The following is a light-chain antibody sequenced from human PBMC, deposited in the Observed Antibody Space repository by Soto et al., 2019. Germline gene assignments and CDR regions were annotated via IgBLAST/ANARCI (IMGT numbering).Light chain of an antibody. CDR1: QSVASNY. Sequence: EIVLTQSPGTLSLSPGERATLSCRASQSVASNYLAWYQQRPGQAPRLLMYAASSRAAGVPDRFSGSGSGTDFTLTISRLEPEYFAVFFCHQYGRSPIFTFGPGTTVDIK. J-gene: IGKJ3*01. CDR3: HQYGRSPIFT. V-gene: IGKV3-20*01. CDR2: AAS.